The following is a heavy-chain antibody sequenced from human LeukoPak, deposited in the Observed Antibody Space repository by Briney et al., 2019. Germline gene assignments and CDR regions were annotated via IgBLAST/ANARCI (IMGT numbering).Heavy chain of an antibody. CDR3: AKDHSESYLGAFEI. CDR1: GFTFRSYG. J-gene: IGHJ3*02. Sequence: GGSLRLSYAASGFTFRSYGMHWVRQAPGKGLEWVAFIRYDGSHKYYPDSVKGRFTISRDNSKNTLHLQMSSLRAEDTAVYYCAKDHSESYLGAFEIWGQGTMVTVSS. V-gene: IGHV3-30*02. D-gene: IGHD1-26*01. CDR2: IRYDGSHK.